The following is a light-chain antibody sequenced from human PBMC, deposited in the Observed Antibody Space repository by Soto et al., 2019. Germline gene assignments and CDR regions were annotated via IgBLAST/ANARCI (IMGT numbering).Light chain of an antibody. V-gene: IGKV3-20*01. CDR1: QNVRSSY. CDR3: QSYENSLWT. J-gene: IGKJ1*01. Sequence: EIVLTQSPDTLSLSPGERATLSCRASQNVRSSYLVWYKHKPGQAPRLLIYGASSRATDIPDRFSGSGSGTDFTVTINRLEPEYFAVYYCQSYENSLWTFGQGTKVQIK. CDR2: GAS.